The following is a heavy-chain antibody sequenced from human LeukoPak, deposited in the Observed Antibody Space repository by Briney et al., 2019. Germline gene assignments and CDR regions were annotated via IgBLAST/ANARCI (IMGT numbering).Heavy chain of an antibody. J-gene: IGHJ5*02. CDR3: ARAYDSSGYH. V-gene: IGHV3-48*04. CDR1: GFIFGDYN. Sequence: GGSLRLSCAASGFIFGDYNMNWVRQVPGKGLEWISYMSSTSTTIFYADSVKGRFTISRDNAKNSLYLQMNSLRAEDTAVYYCARAYDSSGYHWGQGTLVTVSS. D-gene: IGHD3-22*01. CDR2: MSSTSTTI.